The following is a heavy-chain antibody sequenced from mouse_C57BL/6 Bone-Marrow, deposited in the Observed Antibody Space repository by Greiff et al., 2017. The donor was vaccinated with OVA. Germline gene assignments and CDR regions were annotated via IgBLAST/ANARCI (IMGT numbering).Heavy chain of an antibody. CDR2: IYPGDGDT. D-gene: IGHD1-1*01. Sequence: VQVVESGAELVKPGASVKISCKASGYAFSSYWMNWVKQRPGKGLEWIGQIYPGDGDTNYNGKFKGKATLTADKSSSTAYMQLSSLTSEDSAVYFCARSGYGSRGWFAYWGQGTLVTVSA. V-gene: IGHV1-80*01. J-gene: IGHJ3*01. CDR1: GYAFSSYW. CDR3: ARSGYGSRGWFAY.